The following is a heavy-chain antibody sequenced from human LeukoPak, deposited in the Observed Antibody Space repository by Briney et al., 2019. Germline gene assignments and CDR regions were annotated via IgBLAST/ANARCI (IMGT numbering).Heavy chain of an antibody. CDR3: ARDWNGDYAFEN. V-gene: IGHV3-66*01. D-gene: IGHD1-1*01. CDR2: IDSGGST. CDR1: GFTFSSYA. Sequence: PGGSLRLSCAASGFTFSSYAMSWVRQAPGKGLEWVSVIDSGGSTYYADSVKGRFTASRDISRNTVFLQLTGLRAEDTAIYYCARDWNGDYAFENWGQGTLVIVSS. J-gene: IGHJ4*02.